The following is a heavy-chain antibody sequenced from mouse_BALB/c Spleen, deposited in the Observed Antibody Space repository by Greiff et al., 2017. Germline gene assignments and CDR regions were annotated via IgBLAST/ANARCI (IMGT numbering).Heavy chain of an antibody. CDR3: ARFYDYDAMDY. J-gene: IGHJ4*01. V-gene: IGHV5-17*02. Sequence: EVKLVESGGGLVQPGGSRKLSCAASGFTFSSFGMHWVRQAPEKGLEWVAYISSGSSTNYYADTVKGRFTISRDNPKNTLFLQMTSLRSEDTAMYYCARFYDYDAMDYWGQGTSVTVSS. CDR1: GFTFSSFG. CDR2: ISSGSSTN. D-gene: IGHD2-3*01.